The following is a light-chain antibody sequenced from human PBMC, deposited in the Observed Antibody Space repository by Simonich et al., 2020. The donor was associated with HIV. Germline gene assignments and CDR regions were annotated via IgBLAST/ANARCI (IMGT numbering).Light chain of an antibody. Sequence: QSALTQPASVSGSPGQSITISCTGTSSDVGSYNLVSWYQHHPGKAPKLMIYESSKRPSGVSNRFSGSKSGNTASLTISGRQAEDEADYYCCSYAGSSTFVVFGGGTKLTVL. CDR3: CSYAGSSTFVV. V-gene: IGLV2-23*03. CDR1: SSDVGSYNL. CDR2: ESS. J-gene: IGLJ2*01.